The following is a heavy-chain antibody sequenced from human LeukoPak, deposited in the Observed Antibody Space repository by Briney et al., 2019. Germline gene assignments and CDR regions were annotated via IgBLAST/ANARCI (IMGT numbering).Heavy chain of an antibody. CDR3: AKDNCIGSTSCYHFDY. J-gene: IGHJ4*02. D-gene: IGHD2-2*01. CDR2: ISGSGGST. Sequence: GGSLRLSCAASGFTFSSYAMSWVRQAPGKGLEWVSAISGSGGSTYYADSVKGRFTISRDNSKNTLYLQMNSLRAEDTAVYYCAKDNCIGSTSCYHFDYWGQGTLVTVSS. V-gene: IGHV3-23*01. CDR1: GFTFSSYA.